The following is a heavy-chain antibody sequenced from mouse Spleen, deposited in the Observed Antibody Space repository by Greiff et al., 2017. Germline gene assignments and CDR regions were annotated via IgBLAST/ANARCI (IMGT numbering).Heavy chain of an antibody. J-gene: IGHJ4*01. D-gene: IGHD1-1*01. V-gene: IGHV5-4*02. CDR1: GFTFSDYY. Sequence: DVMLVESGGGLVKPGGSLKLSCAASGFTFSDYYMYWVRQTPEKRLEWVATISDGGSYTYYPDSVKGRFTISRDNAKNNLYLQMSSLKSEDTAMYYCARDTYYYGSRNAMDYWGQGTSVTVSS. CDR2: ISDGGSYT. CDR3: ARDTYYYGSRNAMDY.